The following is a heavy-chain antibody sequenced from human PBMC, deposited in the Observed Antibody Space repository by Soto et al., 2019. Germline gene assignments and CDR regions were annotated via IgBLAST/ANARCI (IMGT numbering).Heavy chain of an antibody. J-gene: IGHJ4*02. CDR1: GVSFSSYS. CDR2: ISSDGSTT. CDR3: AGGGGSLNPGFDL. Sequence: AGCSLRISCAAAGVSFSSYSLHWVRKPPGKGLEWVAVISSDGSTTYYADSVKGRFTVSRENSRNTLYLQMNSLRTDDTAVYSGAGGGGSLNPGFDLWGQGTLVTASS. V-gene: IGHV3-30*04.